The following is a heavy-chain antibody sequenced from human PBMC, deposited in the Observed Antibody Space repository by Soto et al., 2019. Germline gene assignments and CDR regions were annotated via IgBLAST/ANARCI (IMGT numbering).Heavy chain of an antibody. D-gene: IGHD5-12*01. CDR3: ARKGGYSGYYAFDI. Sequence: SETLPVTCAVSRGSISSTNWWSWVRQPTGKGLEWIGEIYHSGSTDYNPYLKSRVTISVDKSKNHFSLKLTSVTAADMAVYYCARKGGYSGYYAFDIWGQGTMVT. V-gene: IGHV4-4*02. CDR1: RGSISSTNW. J-gene: IGHJ3*02. CDR2: IYHSGST.